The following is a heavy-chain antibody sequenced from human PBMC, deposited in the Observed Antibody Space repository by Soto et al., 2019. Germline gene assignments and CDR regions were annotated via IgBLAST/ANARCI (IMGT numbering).Heavy chain of an antibody. CDR2: IWYDGSNK. CDR1: GFTFSGHA. J-gene: IGHJ6*02. V-gene: IGHV3-33*01. Sequence: QVQVVESGGGVVQPGRSLRLSCTASGFTFSGHAMHWVRQPPGKGLEWVAQIWYDGSNKYYADSVKGRFTISRDNSKNTLYVQMDSLRVEETAVYYCARDAQSLTPYALDVWGQGTSVTVSS. CDR3: ARDAQSLTPYALDV. D-gene: IGHD6-19*01.